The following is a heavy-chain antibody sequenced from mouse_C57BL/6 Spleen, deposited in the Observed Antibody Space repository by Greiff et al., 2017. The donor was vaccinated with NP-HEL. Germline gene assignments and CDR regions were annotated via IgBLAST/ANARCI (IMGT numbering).Heavy chain of an antibody. D-gene: IGHD2-3*01. CDR1: GYTFTDYN. Sequence: VQLKESGPELVKPGASVKMSCKASGYTFTDYNMHWVKQSHGKSLEWIGYINPNNGGTSYNQKFKGKATLTVNKSSSTAYMELRSLTSEDSAVYYCALDGYYLRLWGQGILVTVSA. V-gene: IGHV1-22*01. CDR3: ALDGYYLRL. J-gene: IGHJ3*01. CDR2: INPNNGGT.